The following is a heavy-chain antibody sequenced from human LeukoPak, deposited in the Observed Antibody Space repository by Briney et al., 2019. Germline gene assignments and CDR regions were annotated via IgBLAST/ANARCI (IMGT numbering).Heavy chain of an antibody. J-gene: IGHJ3*02. CDR2: ISAYNGNT. V-gene: IGHV1-18*01. Sequence: ASVKVSCKASGYTFTNYGINWVRQAPGQGLEWMGWISAYNGNTNYAQKLQGRVTMTTDTSTSTAYMELRSLRSDDTDVYYCARLGIVGATYDAFDIWGQGTMVTVSS. CDR3: ARLGIVGATYDAFDI. CDR1: GYTFTNYG. D-gene: IGHD1-26*01.